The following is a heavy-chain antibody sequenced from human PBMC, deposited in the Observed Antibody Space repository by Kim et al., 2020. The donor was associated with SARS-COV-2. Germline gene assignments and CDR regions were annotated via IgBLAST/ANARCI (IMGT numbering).Heavy chain of an antibody. V-gene: IGHV3-9*01. Sequence: GGSLRLSCAASGFTFDDYAMHWVRQAPGKGLEWVSGISWNSGSIGYADSVKGRFTISRDNAKNSLYLQMNSLRAEDTALYYCAKVSRIAAYWGQGTLVTVSS. J-gene: IGHJ4*02. CDR2: ISWNSGSI. D-gene: IGHD6-25*01. CDR3: AKVSRIAAY. CDR1: GFTFDDYA.